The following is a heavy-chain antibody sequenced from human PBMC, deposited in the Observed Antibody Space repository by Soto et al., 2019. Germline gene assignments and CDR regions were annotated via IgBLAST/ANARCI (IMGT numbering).Heavy chain of an antibody. CDR1: GFSFSSYW. CDR3: VRFSRTLQDY. CDR2: IRQDGSEK. V-gene: IGHV3-7*01. Sequence: EVQLVESGGGLVQPGGSLRLSCAASGFSFSSYWMSWVRQAPGTGLGWVGNIRQDGSEKQYVDSVRGRFTISRDNAKNSLYLQMNSLRAEDTAVYYCVRFSRTLQDYWGQGTLVTVSS. J-gene: IGHJ4*02. D-gene: IGHD4-4*01.